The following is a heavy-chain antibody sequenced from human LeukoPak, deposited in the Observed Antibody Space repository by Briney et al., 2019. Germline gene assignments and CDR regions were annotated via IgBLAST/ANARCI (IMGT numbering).Heavy chain of an antibody. V-gene: IGHV3-9*03. CDR2: ITWNSDRK. CDR1: GFTFDDYA. D-gene: IGHD3-22*01. Sequence: LAGRSLRPSCAASGFTFDDYAKHSVRHAPGNGLEWVSGITWNSDRKGYADSVKGRFTISRDNAKNSLYLQMNSLRAEDMALYYCAKAGGSGYYNDAFDIWGQGTMVTVSS. J-gene: IGHJ3*02. CDR3: AKAGGSGYYNDAFDI.